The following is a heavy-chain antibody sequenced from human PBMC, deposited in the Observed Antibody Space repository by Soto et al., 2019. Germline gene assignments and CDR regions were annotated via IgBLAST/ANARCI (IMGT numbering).Heavy chain of an antibody. CDR2: ISRSGTT. Sequence: QVQLQQWGAGLLKPSETLSLSCAVYGGYFNDNYYTWFRQPPGKGLEWIGEISRSGTTKYIPSLKSHASISFAKSKTQISLKVTSVTAADTAVYYCATSLWFGTQVELWGQGPLVTVSS. CDR1: GGYFNDNY. V-gene: IGHV4-34*01. J-gene: IGHJ5*02. CDR3: ATSLWFGTQVEL. D-gene: IGHD3-10*01.